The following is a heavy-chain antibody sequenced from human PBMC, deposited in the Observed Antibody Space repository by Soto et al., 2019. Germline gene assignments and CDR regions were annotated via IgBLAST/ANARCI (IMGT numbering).Heavy chain of an antibody. D-gene: IGHD2-15*01. CDR3: ARDRVVVAANPNYYYYGMDV. V-gene: IGHV4-61*01. CDR2: IYYSGST. Sequence: PSETLSLTCTVSGDSVSSGSYYWSWIRQPPGKGLEWIGYIYYSGSTNYNPSLKSRVTISVDTSKNQFSLKLSSVTAADTAVYYCARDRVVVAANPNYYYYGMDVWGQGTTVTVSS. CDR1: GDSVSSGSYY. J-gene: IGHJ6*02.